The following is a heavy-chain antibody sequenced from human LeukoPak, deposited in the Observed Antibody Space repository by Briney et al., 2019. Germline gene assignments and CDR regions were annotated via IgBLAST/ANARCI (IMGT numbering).Heavy chain of an antibody. CDR3: ARDPYNWNHGAYFDY. V-gene: IGHV3-21*01. J-gene: IGHJ4*02. CDR2: ISSSSSYI. Sequence: GGSLRLSCAASGFTFSSYSMNWVRQAPGKGLEWVSSISSSSSYIYYADSVKGRFTISRDNAKNSLYLQMNSLRAEETAVYYCARDPYNWNHGAYFDYWGQGTLVTVSS. D-gene: IGHD1-14*01. CDR1: GFTFSSYS.